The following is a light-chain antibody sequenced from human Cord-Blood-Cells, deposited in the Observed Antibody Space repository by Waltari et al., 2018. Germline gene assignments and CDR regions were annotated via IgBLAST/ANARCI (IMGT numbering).Light chain of an antibody. V-gene: IGLV2-14*01. J-gene: IGLJ2*01. CDR2: EVS. CDR1: SSDVGGYNY. Sequence: QSALTQPASLSGSPGQSITISCTGTSSDVGGYNYVSWYQQHPGKAPKLMIYEVSNRPSGVSNRFSGSKSGNTASLTISGLQAEDEADYHCSSYTSSSVVFGGGTKLTVL. CDR3: SSYTSSSVV.